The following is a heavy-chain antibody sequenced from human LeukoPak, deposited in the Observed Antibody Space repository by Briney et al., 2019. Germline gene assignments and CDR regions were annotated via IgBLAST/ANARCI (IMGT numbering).Heavy chain of an antibody. CDR1: GYTFTSYY. V-gene: IGHV1-46*01. Sequence: GASVKVSCKASGYTFTSYYMHWVRQAPGQGLEWMGIINPSGGSTSYAQKFQGRVAMTRDTSTSTVYMELSSLRSEDTAVYYCASSAPTCYYDSSGSRGAFDIWGQGTMVTVSS. CDR2: INPSGGST. D-gene: IGHD3-22*01. CDR3: ASSAPTCYYDSSGSRGAFDI. J-gene: IGHJ3*02.